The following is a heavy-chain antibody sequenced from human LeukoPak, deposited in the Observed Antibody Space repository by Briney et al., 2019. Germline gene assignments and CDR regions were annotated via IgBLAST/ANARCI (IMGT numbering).Heavy chain of an antibody. V-gene: IGHV1-2*02. CDR3: ASQKGRDYYDSSGYYGY. CDR1: GYTFTGYY. D-gene: IGHD3-22*01. Sequence: SVKVSCKASGYTFTGYYMHWVRQAPGQGLEWMGWINPNSGGTNYAQKFQGRVTMTRDTSISTAYMELSRLRSDDTAVYYCASQKGRDYYDSSGYYGYWGQGTLVTVSS. CDR2: INPNSGGT. J-gene: IGHJ4*02.